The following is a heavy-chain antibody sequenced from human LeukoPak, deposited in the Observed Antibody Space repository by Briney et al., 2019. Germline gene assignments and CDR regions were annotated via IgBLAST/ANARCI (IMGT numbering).Heavy chain of an antibody. D-gene: IGHD3-22*01. Sequence: ASVKVSCKASGYTFTSYYMHWVRQAPGQGLEWMGIINPSGGSTSYAQKFQGRVTMTRDMSTSTVYMELSSLRSEDTAVYYCANLPYYYDSSGYYYVGPVMDYWGQGTLVTVSS. CDR2: INPSGGST. V-gene: IGHV1-46*01. CDR3: ANLPYYYDSSGYYYVGPVMDY. CDR1: GYTFTSYY. J-gene: IGHJ4*02.